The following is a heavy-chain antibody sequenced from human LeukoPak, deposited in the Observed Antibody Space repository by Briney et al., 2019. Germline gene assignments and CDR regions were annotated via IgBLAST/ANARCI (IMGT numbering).Heavy chain of an antibody. D-gene: IGHD3-10*01. Sequence: SETLSLTCAVYGGSFSGYYWGWICQPPGKGLEWIGEINHSGSTNYNPSLKSRVTISVDTSKNQFSLKLSSVTAADTAVYYCARRYYGSGSPDPWGQGTLVTVSS. V-gene: IGHV4-34*01. CDR2: INHSGST. CDR1: GGSFSGYY. J-gene: IGHJ5*02. CDR3: ARRYYGSGSPDP.